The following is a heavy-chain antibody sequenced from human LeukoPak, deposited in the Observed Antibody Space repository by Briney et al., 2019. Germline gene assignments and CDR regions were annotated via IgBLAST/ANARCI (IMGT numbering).Heavy chain of an antibody. CDR3: ARDKRTYYYDSSRWFDP. CDR2: INWNGGST. J-gene: IGHJ5*02. CDR1: GFTFDDYG. D-gene: IGHD3-22*01. Sequence: GESLKISCAASGFTFDDYGMSWVRQAPGKGLEWVSGINWNGGSTGYADSVKGRFTISRDNAKNSLYLQMNSLRAEDTALYYCARDKRTYYYDSSRWFDPWGQGTLVTVSS. V-gene: IGHV3-20*04.